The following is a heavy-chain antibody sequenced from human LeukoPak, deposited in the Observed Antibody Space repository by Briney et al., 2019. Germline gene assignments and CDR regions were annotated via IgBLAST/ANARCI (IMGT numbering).Heavy chain of an antibody. CDR2: IYTSGDT. CDR3: ARHAPTGTPTIFDY. D-gene: IGHD1-1*01. J-gene: IGHJ4*02. V-gene: IGHV4-4*09. CDR1: GGSINTYY. Sequence: PSETLSLTCTVSGGSINTYYWSWIRQPPGKGLEWIGYIYTSGDTNYNPSLKSRVTISGDTSKNQFSLKLTSVTAADTAFYYCARHAPTGTPTIFDYWGQGTLVTVSS.